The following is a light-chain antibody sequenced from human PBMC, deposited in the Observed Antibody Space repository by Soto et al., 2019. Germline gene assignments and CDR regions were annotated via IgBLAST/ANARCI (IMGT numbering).Light chain of an antibody. V-gene: IGKV1-39*01. CDR3: QQSYSTLLIT. Sequence: DIQMTQSPSFLSASVGDRVTISCRARQAINTYLNWYQQKPGKAPKLLIYGTSDLQNGVPSRFSGGVSGTDFTLTIISLQPEDFATYYCQQSYSTLLITFGQGTRLEV. CDR1: QAINTY. J-gene: IGKJ5*01. CDR2: GTS.